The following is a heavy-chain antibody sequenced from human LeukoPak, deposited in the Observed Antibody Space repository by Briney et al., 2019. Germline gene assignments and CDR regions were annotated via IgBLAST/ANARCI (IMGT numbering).Heavy chain of an antibody. Sequence: PSETLSPTCTVSGGSISSYYWSWIRQPPGKGLEWIGYIYYSGSTNYNPSLKSRVTISVDTSKNQFSLKLSSVTAADTAVYYCARVLKYYYGLDYWGQGTLVTVSS. CDR2: IYYSGST. V-gene: IGHV4-59*01. CDR3: ARVLKYYYGLDY. J-gene: IGHJ4*02. D-gene: IGHD3-10*01. CDR1: GGSISSYY.